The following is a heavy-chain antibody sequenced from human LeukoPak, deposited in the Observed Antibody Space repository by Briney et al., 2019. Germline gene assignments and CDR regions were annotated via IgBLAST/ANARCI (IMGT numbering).Heavy chain of an antibody. D-gene: IGHD3-22*01. CDR1: GGSISSYY. V-gene: IGHV4-59*08. Sequence: TSETLSLTFTVSGGSISSYYWSWIRQPPGKGLEWIGYIYYSGSTNYNPSLKSRVTISVDTSKNQFSLKLSSVTAADTAVYYCAGTYYYDSSGYHEYFQHWGQGTLVTVSS. CDR2: IYYSGST. J-gene: IGHJ1*01. CDR3: AGTYYYDSSGYHEYFQH.